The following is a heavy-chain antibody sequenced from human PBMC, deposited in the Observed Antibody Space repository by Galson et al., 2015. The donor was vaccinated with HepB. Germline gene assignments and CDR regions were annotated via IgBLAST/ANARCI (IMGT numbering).Heavy chain of an antibody. CDR2: ISYDGSNK. CDR1: GFTFSSYG. J-gene: IGHJ6*02. CDR3: AKKHYDFWSGKLYYGMDV. D-gene: IGHD3-3*01. Sequence: SLRLSCAASGFTFSSYGMHWVRQAPGKGLEWVAVISYDGSNKYYADSVKGRFTISRDNSKNTLYLQMNSLRAEDTAVYYCAKKHYDFWSGKLYYGMDVWGQGTTVTVSS. V-gene: IGHV3-30*18.